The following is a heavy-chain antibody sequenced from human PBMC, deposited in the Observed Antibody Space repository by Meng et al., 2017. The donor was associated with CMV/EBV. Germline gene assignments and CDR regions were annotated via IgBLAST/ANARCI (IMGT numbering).Heavy chain of an antibody. D-gene: IGHD3-3*01. V-gene: IGHV3-48*03. Sequence: GGSLRLSCAASGFTFSSYEMNWVRQAPGKGLEWVSYISSSGSTIYYADSVKGRFTISRDNAKNSLYLQMNSLRAEDTAVYYCARDWYGNDFWSGYYYYYYGMDVWGQGTTVTVSS. CDR3: ARDWYGNDFWSGYYYYYYGMDV. CDR2: ISSSGSTI. CDR1: GFTFSSYE. J-gene: IGHJ6*02.